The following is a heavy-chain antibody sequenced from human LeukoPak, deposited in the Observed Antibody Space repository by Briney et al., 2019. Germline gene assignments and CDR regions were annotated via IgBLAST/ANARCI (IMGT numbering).Heavy chain of an antibody. V-gene: IGHV3-53*01. CDR3: ARHTNDYLLNTFDS. CDR1: GFTVSSKY. CDR2: IYSGGST. Sequence: PGGSLRLSCAASGFTVSSKYMSWVRQAPGKGLEWVSVIYSGGSTYYADSVRGRFTISRDNSKNTLYLQMNSLRAEDTAVYYCARHTNDYLLNTFDSWGQGTLVTVSS. D-gene: IGHD1-1*01. J-gene: IGHJ4*02.